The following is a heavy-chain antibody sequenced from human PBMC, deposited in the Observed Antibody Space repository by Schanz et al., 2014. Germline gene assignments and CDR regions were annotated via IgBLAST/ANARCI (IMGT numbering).Heavy chain of an antibody. CDR1: GYTFSTYD. V-gene: IGHV1-8*01. CDR3: ARDRDQWDGNYLDY. Sequence: QVQLEQSGAEVKKPGASVAVSCKASGYTFSTYDINWVRQAPGQGLEWMGWMNPKSGNTGYAQKFQGRVTLTRNSSINTAFMELRSLRHDDTAVYYCARDRDQWDGNYLDYWGQGTLVTVSS. J-gene: IGHJ4*02. D-gene: IGHD1-26*01. CDR2: MNPKSGNT.